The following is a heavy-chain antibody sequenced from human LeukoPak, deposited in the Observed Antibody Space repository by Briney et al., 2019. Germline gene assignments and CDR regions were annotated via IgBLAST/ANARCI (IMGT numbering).Heavy chain of an antibody. CDR1: GYTFTSYG. CDR2: ISAYNGNT. CDR3: ARDRYEWKLAGSGMEV. V-gene: IGHV1-18*01. J-gene: IGHJ6*02. Sequence: GASVKVSCKASGYTFTSYGITWVRQAPGQGLEWMGWISAYNGNTNYAQKLQDRVTMTTDTSTNTAYMELRSLRSDDTAVYYCARDRYEWKLAGSGMEVWGQGTTVTVSS. D-gene: IGHD1-26*01.